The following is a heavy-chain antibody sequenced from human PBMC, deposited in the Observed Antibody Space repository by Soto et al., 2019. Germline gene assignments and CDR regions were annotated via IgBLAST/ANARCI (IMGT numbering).Heavy chain of an antibody. CDR3: ARESVVLAAKVYYGMDV. J-gene: IGHJ6*02. D-gene: IGHD2-15*01. CDR2: ISSSSSYM. Sequence: GGSLRLSCAASGFTVSSNYMSWVRQAPGKGLEWVSSISSSSSYMYYADSVKGRFTISRDNAKNSLYLQMNRLRDEDTAVYYCARESVVLAAKVYYGMDVWGQGTTVTVSS. V-gene: IGHV3-21*01. CDR1: GFTVSSNY.